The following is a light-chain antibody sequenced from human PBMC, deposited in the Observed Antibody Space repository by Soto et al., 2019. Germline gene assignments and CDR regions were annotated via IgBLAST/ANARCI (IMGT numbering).Light chain of an antibody. CDR1: NSDVGSYNF. J-gene: IGLJ1*01. V-gene: IGLV2-14*01. CDR3: GSYTTSSSDV. CDR2: VVS. Sequence: QSALTQPASVSGSPGQSITFSCTGTNSDVGSYNFVSWYQQHPGRAPQLMIYVVSKRPAGVSNRFSGSKSGNTATLNSSGLQAEDQADYYCGSYTTSSSDVFGPGTKVTVL.